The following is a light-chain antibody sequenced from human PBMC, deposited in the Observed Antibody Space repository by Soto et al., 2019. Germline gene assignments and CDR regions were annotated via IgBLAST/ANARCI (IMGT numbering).Light chain of an antibody. J-gene: IGKJ2*01. CDR1: QSISRW. Sequence: DIQMTQSPSTLSASVGDRVTITCRASQSISRWLAWHQQKPGKAPKVLIYKASILERGVPSRFSGSGSGTEYTLTISGLQPDDFATYYCQQYNDYPYTFGQGTKLDIK. CDR2: KAS. V-gene: IGKV1-5*03. CDR3: QQYNDYPYT.